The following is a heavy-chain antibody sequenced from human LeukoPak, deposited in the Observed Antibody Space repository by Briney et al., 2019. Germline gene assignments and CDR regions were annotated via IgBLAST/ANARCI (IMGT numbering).Heavy chain of an antibody. CDR2: IDHRGDT. CDR1: GGSFSRYY. J-gene: IGHJ4*03. V-gene: IGHV4-34*01. Sequence: SETLSLTCAVYGGSFSRYYWSWIRQSPGKWLDWIAEIDHRGDTNYNPSVKSRVTISVDTSKNQFSLKVRSLSAADTAVYYCARGATISETGYFDFWGQGTLVTVSS. D-gene: IGHD5-24*01. CDR3: ARGATISETGYFDF.